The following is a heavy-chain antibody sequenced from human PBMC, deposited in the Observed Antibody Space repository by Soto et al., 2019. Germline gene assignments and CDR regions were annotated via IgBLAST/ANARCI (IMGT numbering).Heavy chain of an antibody. Sequence: PGGSXRLSCSAPVFTFSDYYMIWIRQAPGKGLEWVSYISSSGSTIYYADSVKGRFTISRYNAKNSLYLQMNSLRAEDTAVYYCERDKYSSGIDDGDYWGQGTLVTV. J-gene: IGHJ4*02. CDR2: ISSSGSTI. CDR1: VFTFSDYY. V-gene: IGHV3-11*01. D-gene: IGHD6-19*01. CDR3: ERDKYSSGIDDGDY.